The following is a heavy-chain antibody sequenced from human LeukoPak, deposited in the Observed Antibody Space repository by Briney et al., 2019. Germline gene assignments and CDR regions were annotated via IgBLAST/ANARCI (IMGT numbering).Heavy chain of an antibody. V-gene: IGHV4-39*07. J-gene: IGHJ3*02. D-gene: IGHD2-2*01. Sequence: KPSETLSLTCTVSGGSISSSSYFWGWIRQPPGKGLEWIGSIYYSGSTYYNPSLKSRVTISVDTSKNQFSLKLSSVTAADTAVYYCARDPGPAKRGDAFDIWGQGTMVTVSS. CDR3: ARDPGPAKRGDAFDI. CDR2: IYYSGST. CDR1: GGSISSSSYF.